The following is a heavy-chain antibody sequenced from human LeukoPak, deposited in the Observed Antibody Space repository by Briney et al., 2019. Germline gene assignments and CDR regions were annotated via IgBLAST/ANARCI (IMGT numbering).Heavy chain of an antibody. Sequence: GASVKVSCKASGYTFTGYYMHWVRQAPGQGLEWMGWINPNSGGTNYAQKFQGRVTMTRDTSISTAYMELSRLRSDDTAIYYCARDCIGCHGFDYWGQGTLVTVSS. CDR3: ARDCIGCHGFDY. V-gene: IGHV1-2*02. D-gene: IGHD2-15*01. CDR1: GYTFTGYY. CDR2: INPNSGGT. J-gene: IGHJ4*02.